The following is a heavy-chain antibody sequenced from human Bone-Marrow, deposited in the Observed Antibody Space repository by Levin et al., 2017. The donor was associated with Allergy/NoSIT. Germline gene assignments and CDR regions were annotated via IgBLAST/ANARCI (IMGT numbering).Heavy chain of an antibody. D-gene: IGHD3-22*01. Sequence: HPGGSLRLSCAASGFTFSTYAMTWVRQAPGKGLEWICSISGSGSITYYGDSVKGRVTISRDNSRDTPYLQMSSLRAEDTAVYFCAKHRDSSSARAYGLDVWGQGTTVTVSS. V-gene: IGHV3-23*02. CDR3: AKHRDSSSARAYGLDV. CDR1: GFTFSTYA. J-gene: IGHJ6*02. CDR2: ISGSGSIT.